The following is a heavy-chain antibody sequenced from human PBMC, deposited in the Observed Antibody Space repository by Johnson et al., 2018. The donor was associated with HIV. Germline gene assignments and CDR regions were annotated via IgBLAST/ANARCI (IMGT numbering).Heavy chain of an antibody. D-gene: IGHD1-26*01. J-gene: IGHJ3*02. CDR3: AKDHTSGVGATKAFDI. V-gene: IGHV3-33*03. CDR2: IRYDGENQ. CDR1: GFTFSYYG. Sequence: QVQLVESGGGLVQPGRSLRLSCAASGFTFSYYGMHWVRQAPGKGLEWVSFIRYDGENQYYGDSVKGRFTISRDNAKNSLYLQMNSLRAEDTAVYYCAKDHTSGVGATKAFDIWGQGTMVTVSS.